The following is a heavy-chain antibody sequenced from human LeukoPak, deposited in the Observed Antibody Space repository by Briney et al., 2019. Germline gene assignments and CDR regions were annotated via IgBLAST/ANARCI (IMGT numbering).Heavy chain of an antibody. Sequence: PGGSLRLSCAASGFTFSNYGMHWVRQAPGKGLEWVAVIYDDGSKEYFADSVKGRFTISRDNSKNTVLRQMNRLRVEDTAVFYCARDFKSGYVDSWGQGTLVAVSS. CDR3: ARDFKSGYVDS. D-gene: IGHD3-3*01. CDR1: GFTFSNYG. CDR2: IYDDGSKE. V-gene: IGHV3-33*01. J-gene: IGHJ4*02.